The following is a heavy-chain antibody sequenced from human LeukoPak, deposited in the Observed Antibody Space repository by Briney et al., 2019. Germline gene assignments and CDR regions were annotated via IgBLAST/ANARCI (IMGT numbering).Heavy chain of an antibody. Sequence: RPGGSLRLSCAASGFTFSRYEMNWVCLAPGKGLEWVLYISSCGSTTHYADYVKGRFTISRDNAKKSLHLQMNSLRAEDTAVYYCARGEFALDWGQGTLVTVS. V-gene: IGHV3-48*03. CDR1: GFTFSRYE. CDR3: ARGEFALD. CDR2: ISSCGSTT. J-gene: IGHJ4*02.